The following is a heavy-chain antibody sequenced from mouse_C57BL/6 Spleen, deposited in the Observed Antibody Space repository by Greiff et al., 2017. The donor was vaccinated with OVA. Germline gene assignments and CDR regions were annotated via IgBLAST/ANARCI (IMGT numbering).Heavy chain of an antibody. V-gene: IGHV5-16*01. J-gene: IGHJ3*01. CDR1: GFTFSDYY. Sequence: EVMLVESEGGLVQPGSSLKLSCTASGFTFSDYYMAWVRQVPEKGLEWVANINYDGSSTYYLDSLKSRFIISRDNAKNILYLQMSSLKSEDTATYYCAREGYGGSWFAYWGQGTLVTVSA. D-gene: IGHD3-1*01. CDR2: INYDGSST. CDR3: AREGYGGSWFAY.